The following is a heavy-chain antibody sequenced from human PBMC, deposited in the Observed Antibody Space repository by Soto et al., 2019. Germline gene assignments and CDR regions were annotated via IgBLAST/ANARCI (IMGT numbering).Heavy chain of an antibody. CDR1: GFTFDDYA. V-gene: IGHV3-9*01. J-gene: IGHJ3*02. D-gene: IGHD2-15*01. CDR2: ISWNSGSI. Sequence: EVQLVESGGGLVQPGRSLRLSCAASGFTFDDYAMHWVRQAPGKGLEWVSGISWNSGSIGYADSVKGRFTISRDNAKNSLYLQMNSLRAEDTALYYCAKDPRPPGYCSGGSCLEGAFDIWGQGTMVTVSS. CDR3: AKDPRPPGYCSGGSCLEGAFDI.